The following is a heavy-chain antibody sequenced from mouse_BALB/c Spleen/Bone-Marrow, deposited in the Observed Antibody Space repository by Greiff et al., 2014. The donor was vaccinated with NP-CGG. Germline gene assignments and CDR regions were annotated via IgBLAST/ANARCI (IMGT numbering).Heavy chain of an antibody. J-gene: IGHJ1*01. CDR2: IDPENGNT. CDR1: GFNIKDYY. Sequence: EVQVVESGAELVRPGALVKLSCKASGFNIKDYYMHWVKQRPEQGLEWTGWIDPENGNTIYDPKFQGKASITADTSSNTAYLQLSSLTSEDTAVYYCASGYYGSSPYWYFDVWGAGTTVTVSS. V-gene: IGHV14-1*02. D-gene: IGHD1-1*01. CDR3: ASGYYGSSPYWYFDV.